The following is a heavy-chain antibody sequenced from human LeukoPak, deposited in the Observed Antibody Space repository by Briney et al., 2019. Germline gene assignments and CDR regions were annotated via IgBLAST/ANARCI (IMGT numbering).Heavy chain of an antibody. CDR2: IYYSGST. J-gene: IGHJ5*02. CDR1: GGSISSSSYY. V-gene: IGHV4-39*07. Sequence: KPSETLSLTCTVSGGSISSSSYYWGWIRQPPGKGLEWVGSIYYSGSTYYNPSLKSRVTISVDTSKNQFSLKLSSVTAADTAVYYCARGPSHWGGGEYDPWGRGTLVTVSS. CDR3: ARGPSHWGGGEYDP. D-gene: IGHD2-21*01.